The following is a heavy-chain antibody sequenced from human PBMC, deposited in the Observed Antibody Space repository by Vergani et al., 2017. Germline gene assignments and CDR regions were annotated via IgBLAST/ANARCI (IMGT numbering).Heavy chain of an antibody. Sequence: QVQLQESGPGLVKPSQTLSLTCTVSGGSISSGDYYWSWIRQPPGKGLEWIGYIHHSGLTYNPSLKSRVAISVDTSKNQFSLKVTSVTAADTAVYYCARVVPAATSIAAAGTGGMDVWGKGTTVTVSS. CDR3: ARVVPAATSIAAAGTGGMDV. CDR1: GGSISSGDYY. J-gene: IGHJ6*03. CDR2: IHHSGLT. V-gene: IGHV4-30-4*08. D-gene: IGHD6-13*01.